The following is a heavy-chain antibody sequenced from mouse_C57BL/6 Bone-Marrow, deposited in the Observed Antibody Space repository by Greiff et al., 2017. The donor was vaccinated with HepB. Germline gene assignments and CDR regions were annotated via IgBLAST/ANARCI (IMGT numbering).Heavy chain of an antibody. D-gene: IGHD2-5*01. J-gene: IGHJ3*01. Sequence: EVKLVESGGDLVKPGGSLKLSCAASGFTFSSYGMSWVRQTPDKRLEWVATISSGGSYTYYPDSVKGRFTISRDNAKNTLYLQMSSLKSDDPAMYYCARRSNSWFAYWGQGTLVTVSA. CDR1: GFTFSSYG. V-gene: IGHV5-6*02. CDR2: ISSGGSYT. CDR3: ARRSNSWFAY.